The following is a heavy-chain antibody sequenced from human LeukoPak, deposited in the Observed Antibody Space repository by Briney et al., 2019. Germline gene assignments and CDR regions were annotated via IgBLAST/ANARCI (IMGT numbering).Heavy chain of an antibody. CDR3: ARGLMGAIVY. CDR2: IPYDGSNK. Sequence: GGSLRLSCAASGFTFSSYAMHWVRQAPGKGLEWVAVIPYDGSNKYYADSVKGRFTISRDNSKNTLYLQMNSLRAEDTAVYYCARGLMGAIVYWGQGTLVTVSS. J-gene: IGHJ4*02. D-gene: IGHD1-26*01. V-gene: IGHV3-30-3*01. CDR1: GFTFSSYA.